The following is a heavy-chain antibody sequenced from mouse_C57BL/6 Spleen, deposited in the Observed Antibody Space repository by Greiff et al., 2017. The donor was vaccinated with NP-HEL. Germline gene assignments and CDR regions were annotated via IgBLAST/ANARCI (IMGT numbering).Heavy chain of an antibody. CDR1: GYSFTGYY. Sequence: EVHLVESGPELVKPGASVKISCKASGYSFTGYYMHWVKQSHGNILDWIGYIYPYNGVSSYNQKFKGKATLTVDKSSSTAYMELRSLTSEDSAVYYCASGVDGYDLFDYWGQGTTLTVSS. J-gene: IGHJ2*01. D-gene: IGHD2-2*01. V-gene: IGHV1-31*01. CDR2: IYPYNGVS. CDR3: ASGVDGYDLFDY.